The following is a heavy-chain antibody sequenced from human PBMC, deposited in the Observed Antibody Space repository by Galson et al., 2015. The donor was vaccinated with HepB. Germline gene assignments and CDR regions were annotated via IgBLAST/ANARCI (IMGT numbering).Heavy chain of an antibody. Sequence: SLRLSCAASGFTFSSYWMHWVRQAPGKGLVWVSGINSDGSSKSYADSVKGRFTISRDNAKNTLYLQMNSLRAEDTAVYYCARVGHDYGDHEGRAFESWGQGTMVTVSS. V-gene: IGHV3-74*01. J-gene: IGHJ3*02. D-gene: IGHD4-17*01. CDR3: ARVGHDYGDHEGRAFES. CDR2: INSDGSSK. CDR1: GFTFSSYW.